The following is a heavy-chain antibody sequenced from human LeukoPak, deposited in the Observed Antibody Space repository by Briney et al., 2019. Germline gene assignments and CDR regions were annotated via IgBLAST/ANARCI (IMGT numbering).Heavy chain of an antibody. D-gene: IGHD6-13*01. CDR1: GYTFTHYD. J-gene: IGHJ5*01. V-gene: IGHV1-8*01. CDR2: MRPHTGDS. Sequence: GTSVKVSCKASGYTFTHYDIHWVRQATGQGLEWGGWMRPHTGDSVYAQRFQGRVTMTGDTSTSTAYLEVSSLRYDDTAVYYCARGTSSGWYGHWFDSWGPGTLVAVSP. CDR3: ARGTSSGWYGHWFDS.